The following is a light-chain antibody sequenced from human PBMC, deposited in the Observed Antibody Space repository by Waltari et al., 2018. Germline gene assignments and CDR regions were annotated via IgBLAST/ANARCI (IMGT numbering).Light chain of an antibody. CDR1: QDIGYY. CDR3: QQYDNLPLT. V-gene: IGKV1-33*01. J-gene: IGKJ4*01. Sequence: DIQMIQPPSSLAASVGDRVNITCQAGQDIGYYLNWYQQKPGKAPKLLIYDVSNLQTGVPSRFSGSGSGTDFTFTISSLQPEDVATYYCQQYDNLPLTFGGGTKVEIK. CDR2: DVS.